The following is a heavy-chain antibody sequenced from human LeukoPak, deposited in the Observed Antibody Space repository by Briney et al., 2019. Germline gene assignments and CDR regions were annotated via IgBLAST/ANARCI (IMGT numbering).Heavy chain of an antibody. Sequence: PSETLSLTCAVHGVSVGGYYWSWIRQSPGKGLEWLGEIRSGYTNYNPSLKTRVTISADTSENQLSLRLTSVTAADTAVYYCARMRCGHTDNRCYNYWGQGTLVTVSS. J-gene: IGHJ4*02. CDR1: GVSVGGYY. CDR3: ARMRCGHTDNRCYNY. V-gene: IGHV4-34*01. CDR2: IRSGYT. D-gene: IGHD2-2*02.